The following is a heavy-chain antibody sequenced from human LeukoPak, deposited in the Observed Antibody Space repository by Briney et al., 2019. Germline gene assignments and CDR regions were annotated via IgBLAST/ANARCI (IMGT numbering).Heavy chain of an antibody. J-gene: IGHJ3*02. V-gene: IGHV3-30-3*01. Sequence: SLTLSCPVSGVFLSSAVMHWVRHPHDNGLEWEGCNSHDGSNKIYPDAVRGRFTNSRDNSKNTLYMQMSGLRAEDTAVFYCEREGYSSGRAGVCDILGQGTAVSVSS. CDR3: EREGYSSGRAGVCDI. CDR2: NSHDGSNK. D-gene: IGHD5-18*01. CDR1: GVFLSSAV.